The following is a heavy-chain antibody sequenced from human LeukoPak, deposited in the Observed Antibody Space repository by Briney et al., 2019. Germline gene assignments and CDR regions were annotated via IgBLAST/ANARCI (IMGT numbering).Heavy chain of an antibody. CDR2: ISYSGGTT. V-gene: IGHV3-23*01. CDR1: GFTFTSYA. Sequence: PGGSLRLSCASSGFTFTSYAVSWVRQAPGKGLEWVSTISYSGGTTYHTDSVKGRFTTSRDISKNTVYLQMNSLRAEDTAVYYCAKKWGHGNSPLDYWGQGTLVTVTS. CDR3: AKKWGHGNSPLDY. D-gene: IGHD5-24*01. J-gene: IGHJ4*02.